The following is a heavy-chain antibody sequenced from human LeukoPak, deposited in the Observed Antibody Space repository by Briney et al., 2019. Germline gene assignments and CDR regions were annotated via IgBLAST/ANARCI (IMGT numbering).Heavy chain of an antibody. J-gene: IGHJ3*02. V-gene: IGHV4-59*01. Sequence: KASETLSLTCTVSGGSISTYYWNRIRQPPGKGLEWIGYIYYSGSTNYNPSLTGRVTISVDTSKNQFSLKLSSVTAADTAVYYCAREYNYYDSSGWDAFEIWGQGTMVTVSS. CDR1: GGSISTYY. CDR3: AREYNYYDSSGWDAFEI. CDR2: IYYSGST. D-gene: IGHD3-22*01.